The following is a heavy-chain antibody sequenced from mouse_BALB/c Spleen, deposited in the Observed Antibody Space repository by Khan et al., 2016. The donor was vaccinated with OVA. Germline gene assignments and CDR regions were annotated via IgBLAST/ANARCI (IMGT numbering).Heavy chain of an antibody. D-gene: IGHD2-4*01. CDR1: GFSLTSYG. CDR2: IWSGGGT. J-gene: IGHJ3*01. V-gene: IGHV2-2*02. Sequence: VQLQESGPGLVQPSQSLSITCTVSGFSLTSYGVHWVRQSPGKGLEWLGVIWSGGGTDYNAAFISRLSIIKDNSNSQVFFKMNSLQANETAIYYCARNYDYDESIAYWGQGTLVTVSA. CDR3: ARNYDYDESIAY.